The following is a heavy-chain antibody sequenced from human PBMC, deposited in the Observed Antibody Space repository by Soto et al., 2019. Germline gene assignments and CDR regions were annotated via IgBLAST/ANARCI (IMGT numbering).Heavy chain of an antibody. J-gene: IGHJ6*02. Sequence: PGGSLRLSCAASGFTFSSYAMTWVRQAPGKGLEWVSIISGSGGSTYYADSVKGRFTISRDDSKNTLFLQMNSLRAEDTAVYYCAFTISGRYAPPGGAYGMDAWGQGTTVTVSS. CDR3: AFTISGRYAPPGGAYGMDA. V-gene: IGHV3-23*01. CDR1: GFTFSSYA. D-gene: IGHD1-26*01. CDR2: ISGSGGST.